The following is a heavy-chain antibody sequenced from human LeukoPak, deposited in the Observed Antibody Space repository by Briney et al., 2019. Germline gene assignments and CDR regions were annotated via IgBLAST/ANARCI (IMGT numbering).Heavy chain of an antibody. J-gene: IGHJ4*02. D-gene: IGHD3-22*01. CDR3: ATVTDPNYYDSSGYQDY. CDR2: INPSGGST. V-gene: IGHV1-46*01. CDR1: GYTFTSYY. Sequence: ASVKVSCKASGYTFTSYYMHWVRQAPGQGLEWMGIINPSGGSTSYAQKFQGRVTMTEDTSTDTAYMELSSLRSEDTAVYYCATVTDPNYYDSSGYQDYWGQGTLVTVSS.